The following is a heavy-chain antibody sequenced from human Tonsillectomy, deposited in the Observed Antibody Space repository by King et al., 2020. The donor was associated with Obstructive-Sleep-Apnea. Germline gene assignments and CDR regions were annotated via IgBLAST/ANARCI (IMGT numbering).Heavy chain of an antibody. J-gene: IGHJ3*01. V-gene: IGHV3-33*01. CDR3: ARDRGDYDILTGFTPDAFDV. Sequence: VQLVESGGGVVQPGRSLRLSCAASGFSLSRYGMHWVRQAPGKGLEWVAVMWYDGINKYYGDSVKGRFNISRDNSKNTLYLQMNSLGAEDTVVYYCARDRGDYDILTGFTPDAFDVWGQGTMVTVSS. CDR2: MWYDGINK. CDR1: GFSLSRYG. D-gene: IGHD3-9*01.